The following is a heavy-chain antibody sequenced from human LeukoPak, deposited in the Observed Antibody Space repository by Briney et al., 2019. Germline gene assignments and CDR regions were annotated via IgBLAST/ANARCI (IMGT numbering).Heavy chain of an antibody. Sequence: ASVKVSCKASGYTFTGYYLHWVRQAPGQGLEWPGWINPNSGGTHYAQKFQGRVTVTRDTSISTAYMELNSLRSEDTALYYCARPMTGTGLTYYYYGMDIWGQGTTVTVAS. V-gene: IGHV1-2*02. D-gene: IGHD1-1*01. CDR3: ARPMTGTGLTYYYYGMDI. CDR2: INPNSGGT. J-gene: IGHJ6*02. CDR1: GYTFTGYY.